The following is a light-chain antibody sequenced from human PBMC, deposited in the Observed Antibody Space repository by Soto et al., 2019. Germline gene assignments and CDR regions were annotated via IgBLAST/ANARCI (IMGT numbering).Light chain of an antibody. CDR3: QQYGDRPRT. V-gene: IGKV3-15*01. Sequence: EVVLTQSPATLSVSPGDRATLSCRASQDIGSAVAWYHQRSCQAPRLLIFDASIRVPTTPARFSGSVSGTEFTLTISSLESEDFAVYFCQQYGDRPRTFGQGTKVEIK. CDR1: QDIGSA. J-gene: IGKJ1*01. CDR2: DAS.